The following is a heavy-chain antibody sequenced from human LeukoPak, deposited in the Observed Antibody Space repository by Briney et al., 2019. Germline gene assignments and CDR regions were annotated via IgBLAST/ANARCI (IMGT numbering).Heavy chain of an antibody. D-gene: IGHD3-22*01. CDR1: GFTVSSNY. CDR3: ASQSLTYYYDSSGQHDAFDI. V-gene: IGHV3-53*01. Sequence: GGSLRLSCAASGFTVSSNYMSWVRQAPGKGLEWVSGIYSGGSRYYADAVKGRFTISRDNSKNTLYLKMNSLRAEDTAVYYCASQSLTYYYDSSGQHDAFDIWGQGTMVTVSS. J-gene: IGHJ3*02. CDR2: IYSGGSR.